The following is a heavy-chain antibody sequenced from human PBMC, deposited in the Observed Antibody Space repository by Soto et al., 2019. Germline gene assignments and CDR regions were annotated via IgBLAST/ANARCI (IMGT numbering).Heavy chain of an antibody. CDR1: GYTFTSYG. V-gene: IGHV1-18*01. D-gene: IGHD3-22*01. J-gene: IGHJ6*02. Sequence: QVQLVQSGAEVKKPGASVKVSCKASGYTFTSYGISWVRQAPGQGLEWRGWISTYNGNTNYAQKLQGRVTMTTDTSTSTAYMELRRLRSDGTAVYYCAREGGGFGPGRTMIVVLNILQGMDVWGQGTTVTVSS. CDR2: ISTYNGNT. CDR3: AREGGGFGPGRTMIVVLNILQGMDV.